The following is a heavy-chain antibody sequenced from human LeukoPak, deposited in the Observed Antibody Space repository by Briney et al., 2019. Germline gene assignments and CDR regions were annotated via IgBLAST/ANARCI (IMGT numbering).Heavy chain of an antibody. V-gene: IGHV3-23*01. CDR2: ISGGGGST. CDR3: AKVSGVIGDYYSGMDV. J-gene: IGHJ6*04. Sequence: GGSLRLSCAASGFTFSSYAMSWVRQAPGKGLEWVSAISGGGGSTYYADSVKGRFTISRDNSKNTLYLQMNSLRAEDTAVYYCAKVSGVIGDYYSGMDVWGKGTTVTASS. CDR1: GFTFSSYA. D-gene: IGHD2-21*01.